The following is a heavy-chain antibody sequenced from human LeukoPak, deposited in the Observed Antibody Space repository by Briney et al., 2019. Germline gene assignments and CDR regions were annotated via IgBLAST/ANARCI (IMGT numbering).Heavy chain of an antibody. Sequence: GGSLRLSCAASGFTFSNVWMSWVRQVPGKGLEWVGRIRRKTDGETTDHAAPVKGRFTISRDDSKNTLYLQMNSLKTEDTAVYYCVTDLVIKGCFDYWGQGALVTVSS. V-gene: IGHV3-15*01. CDR3: VTDLVIKGCFDY. J-gene: IGHJ4*02. CDR1: GFTFSNVW. CDR2: IRRKTDGETT. D-gene: IGHD2-21*01.